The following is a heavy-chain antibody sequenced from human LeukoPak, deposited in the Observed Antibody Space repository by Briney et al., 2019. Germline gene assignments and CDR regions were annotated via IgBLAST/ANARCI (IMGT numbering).Heavy chain of an antibody. Sequence: GGSLRLSCAASGFTFDDYAMHWVRQAPGKGLEWVSSISCGGGSTYCADSVKGRFTISRDNRKNSLYLQMNSLRTEDTALYYCVKDIKRAVASIFVYWGEGALVTVSS. CDR2: ISCGGGST. V-gene: IGHV3-43*02. CDR3: VKDIKRAVASIFVY. CDR1: GFTFDDYA. J-gene: IGHJ4*02. D-gene: IGHD3-3*02.